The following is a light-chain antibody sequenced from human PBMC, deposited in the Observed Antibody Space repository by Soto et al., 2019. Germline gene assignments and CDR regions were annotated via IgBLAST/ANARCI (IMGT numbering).Light chain of an antibody. V-gene: IGKV3-20*01. CDR3: QQYGSSPPEVT. J-gene: IGKJ2*01. Sequence: EIVLTQSPGTLSLSPGERATLSCRASQSVSSSYLAWYQQKPGQAPRLLIYGASSWATGIPDRFRGSGSGTDFALTISRMEPEDFAVYYCQQYGSSPPEVTFGQGTKLEIK. CDR2: GAS. CDR1: QSVSSSY.